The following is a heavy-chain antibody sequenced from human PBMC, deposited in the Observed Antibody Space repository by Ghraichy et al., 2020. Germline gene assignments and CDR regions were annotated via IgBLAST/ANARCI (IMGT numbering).Heavy chain of an antibody. CDR2: ISISSSYM. V-gene: IGHV3-21*01. D-gene: IGHD6-13*01. CDR3: ARATTTSSWVFDY. CDR1: GFTFSSYS. J-gene: IGHJ4*02. Sequence: GESLNISCAASGFTFSSYSMNWVRQTPGKGLEWVSSISISSSYMYYADSVKGRFTISRDNARDSVFLQINSLRPEDTAVYYCARATTTSSWVFDYWGQGTLVTVSS.